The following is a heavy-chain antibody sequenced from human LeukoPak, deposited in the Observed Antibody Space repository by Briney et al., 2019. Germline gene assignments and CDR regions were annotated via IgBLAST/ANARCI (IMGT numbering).Heavy chain of an antibody. CDR2: IYYSGST. CDR3: ARDRGGYGIYDY. D-gene: IGHD5-18*01. V-gene: IGHV4-59*01. J-gene: IGHJ4*02. CDR1: GGSISSYY. Sequence: PSETLSLTCTVSGGSISSYYWSWIRQPPGKGLEWIGYIYYSGSTNYNPSLKGRVTISVDTSKNQFSLKLSSVTAADTAVYYCARDRGGYGIYDYWGQGTLVTVSS.